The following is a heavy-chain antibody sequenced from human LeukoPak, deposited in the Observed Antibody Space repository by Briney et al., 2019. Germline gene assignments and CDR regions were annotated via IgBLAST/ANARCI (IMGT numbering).Heavy chain of an antibody. J-gene: IGHJ4*02. Sequence: KPSETLSLTCAVYGGSLSGYYWNWVRQPPGKGLEWIGESNHSGSTNYNPSLKSRVTISVDTSKNQFSLKLSSVTAADTAVYYCARGRAGRGAMVRGVTSYFDYWGQGTLVTVSS. V-gene: IGHV4-34*01. CDR2: SNHSGST. D-gene: IGHD3-10*01. CDR3: ARGRAGRGAMVRGVTSYFDY. CDR1: GGSLSGYY.